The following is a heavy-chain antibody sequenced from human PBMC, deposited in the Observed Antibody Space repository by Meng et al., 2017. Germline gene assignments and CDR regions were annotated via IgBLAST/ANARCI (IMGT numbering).Heavy chain of an antibody. V-gene: IGHV4-31*03. CDR2: IYYSGST. CDR3: ARSGGQGWFGASRGWFDP. J-gene: IGHJ5*02. Sequence: SETLSLTCTVSGGSISSGGYYWSWIRQHPGKGLEWIGYIYYSGSTYYNPSLKSRVTISVDTSKNQFSLKLSSVTAADTAVYYCARSGGQGWFGASRGWFDPWGQGTLVTGSS. D-gene: IGHD3-10*01. CDR1: GGSISSGGYY.